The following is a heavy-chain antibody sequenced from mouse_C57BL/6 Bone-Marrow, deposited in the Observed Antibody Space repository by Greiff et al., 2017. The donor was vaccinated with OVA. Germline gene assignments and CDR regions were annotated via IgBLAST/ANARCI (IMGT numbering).Heavy chain of an antibody. J-gene: IGHJ2*01. CDR3: ARLDYGKGDY. Sequence: EVQLQQSGPELVKPGASVKISCKASGYTLTDYYMNWVKQSHGKSLEWIGDINPNNGGTSYNQKFKGKATLTVDKSSSTAYMELRSLTSEDSAVYYCARLDYGKGDYWGQGTTLTVSS. V-gene: IGHV1-26*01. CDR2: INPNNGGT. D-gene: IGHD2-1*01. CDR1: GYTLTDYY.